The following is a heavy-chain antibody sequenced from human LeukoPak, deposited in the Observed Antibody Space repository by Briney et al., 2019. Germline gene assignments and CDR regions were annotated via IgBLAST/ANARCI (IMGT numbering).Heavy chain of an antibody. CDR2: ISWNSGSI. Sequence: GGSLRLSCAASGFTFDDYAMHWVRQAPGKGLEWVSGISWNSGSIGYADSVKGRFTISRDNAKNSLYLQMNSLRAEDTALYYCAKGSTFDYWGQGTLVTVSS. D-gene: IGHD2/OR15-2a*01. CDR3: AKGSTFDY. V-gene: IGHV3-9*01. CDR1: GFTFDDYA. J-gene: IGHJ4*02.